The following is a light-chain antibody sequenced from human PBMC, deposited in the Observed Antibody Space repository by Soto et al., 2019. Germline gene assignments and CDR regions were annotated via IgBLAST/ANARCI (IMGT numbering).Light chain of an antibody. CDR2: DAV. CDR3: HQYGSSLGT. Sequence: EFVLTQSPGTLSLSPGERATLSCRASQSVSSNYLAWYQQKPGQAPRLLIYDAVRRATGIPDRFSGSGSGTDFTLTISRLEPEDFAVYYCHQYGSSLGTFGQGT. CDR1: QSVSSNY. V-gene: IGKV3-20*01. J-gene: IGKJ2*01.